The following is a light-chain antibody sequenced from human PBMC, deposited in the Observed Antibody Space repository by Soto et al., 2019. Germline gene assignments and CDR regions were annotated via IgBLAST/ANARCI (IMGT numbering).Light chain of an antibody. J-gene: IGKJ5*01. V-gene: IGKV1-17*01. CDR2: VAS. Sequence: DIKMTQSPSSLSAAVGDRVTITCRASQGIRNDLAWYQQKAGKAPKRLNYVASSLQSGVPSRFRGCGSGAEFTLSINSLQPEDFASYFCLQHDSYPLTFGQGTRLE. CDR3: LQHDSYPLT. CDR1: QGIRND.